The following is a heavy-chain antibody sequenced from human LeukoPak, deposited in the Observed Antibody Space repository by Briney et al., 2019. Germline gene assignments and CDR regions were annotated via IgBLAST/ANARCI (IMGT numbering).Heavy chain of an antibody. V-gene: IGHV3-48*01. CDR2: ISSSSSTI. J-gene: IGHJ4*02. Sequence: GGSLRLSCAASGFTFSSYSMNWVRQAPGKGLEWVSYISSSSSTIYYADSVKGRFTISRDNARNSLYLQMNSLRAKDTAVYYCARVHDFWSGWNFDYWGQGTLVTVSS. D-gene: IGHD3-3*01. CDR1: GFTFSSYS. CDR3: ARVHDFWSGWNFDY.